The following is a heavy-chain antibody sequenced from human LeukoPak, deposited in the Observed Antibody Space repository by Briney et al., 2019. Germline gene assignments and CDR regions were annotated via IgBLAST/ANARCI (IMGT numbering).Heavy chain of an antibody. CDR3: ASWGSVAGQRALDY. V-gene: IGHV3-7*03. CDR1: GFTFSRYW. CDR2: LIQDRREK. D-gene: IGHD6-19*01. J-gene: IGHJ4*02. Sequence: PGGSLRLSCAASGFTFSRYWMTWVRQAPGKGLEWVATLIQDRREKHYVDSVKGRFTFSRDNAKNSVYLEMNSLRAEDTAVYFCASWGSVAGQRALDYWGQGTLVTVSS.